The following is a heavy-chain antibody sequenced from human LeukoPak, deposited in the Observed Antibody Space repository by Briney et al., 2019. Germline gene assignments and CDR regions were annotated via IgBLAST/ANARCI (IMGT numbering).Heavy chain of an antibody. D-gene: IGHD3-16*02. Sequence: GGSLRLSCAASGFTFSSYWMSWVRQAPGKGLEWVANIKQDGSEKYYVDSVKGRFTISRDNAKNSLYLQMNSLRAEDTAVYYCARGSLPHYYYYMDVWGKGTTVTISS. CDR3: ARGSLPHYYYYMDV. CDR1: GFTFSSYW. CDR2: IKQDGSEK. V-gene: IGHV3-7*01. J-gene: IGHJ6*03.